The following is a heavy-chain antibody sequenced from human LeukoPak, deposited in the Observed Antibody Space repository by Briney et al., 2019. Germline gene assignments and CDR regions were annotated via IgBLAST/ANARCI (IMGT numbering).Heavy chain of an antibody. CDR2: MNPNSGNT. J-gene: IGHJ4*02. Sequence: ASVKVSCKASGYTFTSYDINWVRQATGQGLEWMGWMNPNSGNTGYAQKFQGRVTMTRNTSISTAYKELSSLRSEDTAVYYCATGPLGYCSGGSCSWGQGTLVTVSS. CDR1: GYTFTSYD. D-gene: IGHD2-15*01. CDR3: ATGPLGYCSGGSCS. V-gene: IGHV1-8*01.